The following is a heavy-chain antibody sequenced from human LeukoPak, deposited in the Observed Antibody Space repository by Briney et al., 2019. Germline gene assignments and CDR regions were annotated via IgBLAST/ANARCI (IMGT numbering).Heavy chain of an antibody. D-gene: IGHD5-12*01. J-gene: IGHJ4*02. CDR3: AGLSGYDPYYFDY. CDR2: INPSSGGT. Sequence: ASVKVSCKASSYTLTNYGISWVRQAPGQGLEWMGCINPSSGGTDYAQKFQGRVTMTRDTSISTAYMELSRLTSDDTAVYYCAGLSGYDPYYFDYWGQGTLVAVSS. CDR1: SYTLTNYG. V-gene: IGHV1-2*02.